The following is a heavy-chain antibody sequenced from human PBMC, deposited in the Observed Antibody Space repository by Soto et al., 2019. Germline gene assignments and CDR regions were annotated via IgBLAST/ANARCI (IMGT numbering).Heavy chain of an antibody. CDR2: IYYSGST. CDR3: ARLFHTHNWFDP. Sequence: TLSLTCTVSGGSISSSSYYWGWIRQPPGKGLEWIGSIYYSGSTYYNPSLKSRVTISVDTSKNQFSLKLSSVTAADTAVYYCARLFHTHNWFDPWGQGTLVTVSS. D-gene: IGHD2-2*02. J-gene: IGHJ5*02. CDR1: GGSISSSSYY. V-gene: IGHV4-39*01.